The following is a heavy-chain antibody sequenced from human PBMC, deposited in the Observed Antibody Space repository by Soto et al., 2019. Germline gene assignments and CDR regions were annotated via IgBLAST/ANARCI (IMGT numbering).Heavy chain of an antibody. V-gene: IGHV3-33*01. J-gene: IGHJ5*02. CDR1: GFTVSSYG. Sequence: PGGSLRLSCAASGFTVSSYGMHWVRQAPGKGLEWVAVIWYDGRNKYYADSVRGRFTISRDNSKNTVYLQMNSLRAEDTAVYYCASIAYYNWFDPWGQGTLVTVSS. CDR3: ASIAYYNWFDP. CDR2: IWYDGRNK. D-gene: IGHD1-26*01.